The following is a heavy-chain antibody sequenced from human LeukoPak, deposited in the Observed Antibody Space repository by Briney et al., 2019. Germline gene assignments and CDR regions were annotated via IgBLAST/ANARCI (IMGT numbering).Heavy chain of an antibody. J-gene: IGHJ3*02. V-gene: IGHV5-51*01. CDR2: IYPDDSDT. Sequence: GESLKISCQGSGYSFTRKWIGWVRQMPGKGLEWMAIIYPDDSDTRYSPSFQGQVTISADKSISTAYLQWSSLKASDTAMYYCARQRSTAYYDSSGLPYDAFDIWGQGTMVNVSS. CDR3: ARQRSTAYYDSSGLPYDAFDI. D-gene: IGHD3-22*01. CDR1: GYSFTRKW.